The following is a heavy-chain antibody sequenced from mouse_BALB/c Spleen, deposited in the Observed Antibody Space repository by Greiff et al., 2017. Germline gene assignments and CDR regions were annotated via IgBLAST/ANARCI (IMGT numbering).Heavy chain of an antibody. Sequence: QVQLKQSGAELVRPGTSVKVSCKASGYAFTNYLIEWVKQRPGQGLEWIGVINPGSGGTNYNEKFKGKATLTADKSSSTAYMQLSSLTSDDSAVYFCARGRYDYERYFDYWGQGTTLTVSS. J-gene: IGHJ2*01. CDR1: GYAFTNYL. D-gene: IGHD2-4*01. CDR3: ARGRYDYERYFDY. CDR2: INPGSGGT. V-gene: IGHV1-54*01.